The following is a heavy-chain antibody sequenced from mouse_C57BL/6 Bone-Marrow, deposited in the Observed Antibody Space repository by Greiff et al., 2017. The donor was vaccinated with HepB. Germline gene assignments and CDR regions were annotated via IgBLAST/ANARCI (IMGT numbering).Heavy chain of an antibody. Sequence: ESGPGLVKPSQSLSLTCSVTGYSITSGYYWNWIRQFPGNKLEWMGYISYDGNNNYNPSLKNRISITRDTSKNQFFLKLNSVTTEDTATYYCASGGLLWYPSDFDYWGQGTTLTVSS. V-gene: IGHV3-6*01. J-gene: IGHJ2*01. CDR1: GYSITSGYY. D-gene: IGHD2-1*01. CDR2: ISYDGNN. CDR3: ASGGLLWYPSDFDY.